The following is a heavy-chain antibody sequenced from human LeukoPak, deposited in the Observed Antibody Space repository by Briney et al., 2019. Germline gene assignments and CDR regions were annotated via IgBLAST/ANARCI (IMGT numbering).Heavy chain of an antibody. V-gene: IGHV1-18*01. D-gene: IGHD3-22*01. CDR2: TSDYYDNT. CDR1: GYTFTSYG. CDR3: ARDPRYDSSGYPGYYFDY. J-gene: IGHJ4*02. Sequence: ASVKVSCNASGYTFTSYGISWVRQPPAQGREWMRWTSDYYDNTNYAQKLRGRVTMTTDTSTSTASMELRRLRSDDTAVYYCARDPRYDSSGYPGYYFDYWGQGTLVTVSS.